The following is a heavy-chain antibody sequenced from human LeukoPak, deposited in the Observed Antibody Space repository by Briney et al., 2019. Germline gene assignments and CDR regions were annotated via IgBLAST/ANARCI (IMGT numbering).Heavy chain of an antibody. CDR3: AREFSSSSGASYYFDY. J-gene: IGHJ4*02. CDR2: IWYDGSNK. Sequence: PGGSLRLSCAASGFIFSNYGMHWVRQAPGKGLEWVAVIWYDGSNKYYADSVKGRFTISRDNSKNTLYLRMNSLRAEDTAVYYCAREFSSSSGASYYFDYWGQGTLVTVSS. D-gene: IGHD6-6*01. V-gene: IGHV3-33*01. CDR1: GFIFSNYG.